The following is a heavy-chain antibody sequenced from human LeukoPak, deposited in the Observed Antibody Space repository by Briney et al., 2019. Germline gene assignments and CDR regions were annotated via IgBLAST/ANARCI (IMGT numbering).Heavy chain of an antibody. V-gene: IGHV4-31*03. D-gene: IGHD5-24*01. Sequence: SETLSLTCTVSGGSISSGGYYWSWIRQHPGKGLEWIGYIYYSGSTYYNPSLKSRVTISVDTSKNQFSLKLSSVTAADTAVYYCARIDGYNLYYFDYWGQGTLVTVSS. J-gene: IGHJ4*02. CDR2: IYYSGST. CDR3: ARIDGYNLYYFDY. CDR1: GGSISSGGYY.